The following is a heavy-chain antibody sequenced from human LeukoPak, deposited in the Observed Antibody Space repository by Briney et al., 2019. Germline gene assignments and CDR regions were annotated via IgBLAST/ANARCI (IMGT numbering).Heavy chain of an antibody. Sequence: SVKVSCKASGGTFSSYAISLVRQAPGQGLEWMGGIIPIFGTANYAQKFQGRVTITTDESTSTAYMELTSLRSEDTAVYYCASRSGHFGGPYYYYMDVWGKGTTVTVSS. CDR2: IIPIFGTA. CDR3: ASRSGHFGGPYYYYMDV. D-gene: IGHD3-3*01. V-gene: IGHV1-69*05. CDR1: GGTFSSYA. J-gene: IGHJ6*03.